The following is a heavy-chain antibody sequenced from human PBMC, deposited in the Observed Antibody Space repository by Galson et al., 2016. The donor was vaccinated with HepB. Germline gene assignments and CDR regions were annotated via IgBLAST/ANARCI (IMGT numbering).Heavy chain of an antibody. Sequence: SLRLSCAASGFTVGNNYMSWVRQAPGKGLEWVSLIYSGGSTSYADSVKGRFTISRDHFKNTLYLQMNSLRAEDTAVYFCTCGRSPGAYWGQGTLVTVSS. J-gene: IGHJ4*02. CDR2: IYSGGST. D-gene: IGHD3-16*02. V-gene: IGHV3-53*01. CDR3: TCGRSPGAY. CDR1: GFTVGNNY.